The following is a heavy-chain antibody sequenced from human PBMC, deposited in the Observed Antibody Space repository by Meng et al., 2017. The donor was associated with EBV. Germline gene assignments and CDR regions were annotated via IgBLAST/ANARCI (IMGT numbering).Heavy chain of an antibody. D-gene: IGHD1-1*01. V-gene: IGHV2-5*02. CDR2: VYWDDDK. Sequence: QITFEGAGPPLVKPTQTLTLTWTFSGFSLSTGGAAVGWIRQPPGKALEWLAIVYWDDDKRYSPSLKSRLTITKDTSKNQVVLTMTNMGPGDTATYFCAHRKNNWEVIEIDYWGQGTLVTVSS. CDR3: AHRKNNWEVIEIDY. J-gene: IGHJ4*02. CDR1: GFSLSTGGAA.